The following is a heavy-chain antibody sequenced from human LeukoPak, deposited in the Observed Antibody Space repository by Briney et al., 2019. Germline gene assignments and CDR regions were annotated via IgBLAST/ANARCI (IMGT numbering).Heavy chain of an antibody. CDR1: GYTFTSYA. D-gene: IGHD3-9*01. CDR2: INTNTGNP. V-gene: IGHV7-4-1*02. J-gene: IGHJ3*02. Sequence: ASVKVSCKASGYTFTSYAMKWVRQAPGQGLEWMGWINTNTGNPTYAQGFTGRFVFSLDTSVSTAYLQISSLKAEDTAVYYCARPFDWLPYDAFDIWGQGTMVTVSS. CDR3: ARPFDWLPYDAFDI.